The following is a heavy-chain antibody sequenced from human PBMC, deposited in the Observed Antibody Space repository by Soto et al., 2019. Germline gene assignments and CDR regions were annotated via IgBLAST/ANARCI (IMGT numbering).Heavy chain of an antibody. CDR1: GYTFTNHW. Sequence: LKISFQGSGYTFTNHWITWVRQMPGKGLEWMGRINPSDSHTNYSPSFQGHVTMSVDKSISTAYLQWSSLKASDTAMYYCARHASYYVSSGYFGTYWGQGTLVTVSS. CDR2: INPSDSHT. V-gene: IGHV5-10-1*01. J-gene: IGHJ4*02. D-gene: IGHD3-22*01. CDR3: ARHASYYVSSGYFGTY.